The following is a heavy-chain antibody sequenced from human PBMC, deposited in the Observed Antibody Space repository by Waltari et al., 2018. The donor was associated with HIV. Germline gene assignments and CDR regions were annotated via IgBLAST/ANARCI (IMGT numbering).Heavy chain of an antibody. J-gene: IGHJ6*02. CDR3: ARLGDCSSTSCYYYYYYGMDV. Sequence: QVQLVQSGAEVKKPGASVKVSCKASGYTFTSYDINWLRQATGQGLEWMGWMNPNSGNTGYAQKFQGRVTMTRNTSISTAYMELSSLRSEDTAVYYCARLGDCSSTSCYYYYYYGMDVWGQGTTVTVSS. CDR1: GYTFTSYD. D-gene: IGHD2-2*01. CDR2: MNPNSGNT. V-gene: IGHV1-8*01.